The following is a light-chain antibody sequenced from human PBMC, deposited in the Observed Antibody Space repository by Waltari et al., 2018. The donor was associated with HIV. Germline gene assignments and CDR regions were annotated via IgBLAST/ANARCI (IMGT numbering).Light chain of an antibody. J-gene: IGKJ3*01. CDR3: QQSYTTPLT. V-gene: IGKV1-39*01. CDR1: QSISSY. CDR2: AAS. Sequence: DIQMTQSPSSLSASVGDRVTITCRASQSISSYLNWYQQKPGKAPKLLIYAASSLQSGVPSRFSGSGSGTDFTLTISSLQPEDFAIYYCQQSYTTPLTFGPGTKVDI.